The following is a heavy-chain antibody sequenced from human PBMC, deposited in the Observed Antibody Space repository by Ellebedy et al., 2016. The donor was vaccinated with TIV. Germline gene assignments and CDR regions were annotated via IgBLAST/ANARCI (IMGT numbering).Heavy chain of an antibody. J-gene: IGHJ4*02. CDR3: VQSAGFLIDN. CDR2: IKQDGSER. D-gene: IGHD3-9*01. CDR1: GFALSGYW. Sequence: GGSLRLSXAASGFALSGYWMNWVRQAPGKGPEWVAIIKQDGSERYYVNSVKGRFTISRDNAQNSLYLQMNSLRVEDTAVYYCVQSAGFLIDNWGQGTLVSVSS. V-gene: IGHV3-7*02.